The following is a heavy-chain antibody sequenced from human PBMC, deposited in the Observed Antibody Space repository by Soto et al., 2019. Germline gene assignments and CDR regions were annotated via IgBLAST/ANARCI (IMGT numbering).Heavy chain of an antibody. CDR3: ARSTYGDYEPNTDYYYYGMDV. V-gene: IGHV1-69*13. CDR1: GGTFSSYA. Sequence: SVKVSCKASGGTFSSYAISWVRQAPGQGLEWMGGIIPIFGTASYAQKFQGRVTITADESTSTAYMELSSLRSEDTAVYYCARSTYGDYEPNTDYYYYGMDVWGQGTTVTVSS. CDR2: IIPIFGTA. D-gene: IGHD4-17*01. J-gene: IGHJ6*02.